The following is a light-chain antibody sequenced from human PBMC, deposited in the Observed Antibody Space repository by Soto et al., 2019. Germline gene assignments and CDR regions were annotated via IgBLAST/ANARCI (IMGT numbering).Light chain of an antibody. J-gene: IGKJ2*01. CDR1: QSISSW. CDR3: QQYNSFPNT. CDR2: MAS. Sequence: DIQMTQSPSTLSASVGDRVTITCRASQSISSWLAWYQQKPGTAPKVLIYMASNLESGVPSRFSGSGSGTECTLTISSLQPEDFAIYYCQQYNSFPNTFGQGTKLEIE. V-gene: IGKV1-5*03.